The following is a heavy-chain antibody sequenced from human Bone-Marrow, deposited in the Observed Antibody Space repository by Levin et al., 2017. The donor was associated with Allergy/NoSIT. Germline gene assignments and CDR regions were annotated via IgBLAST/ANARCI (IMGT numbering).Heavy chain of an antibody. D-gene: IGHD2-21*02. V-gene: IGHV4-34*01. CDR2: INHSGST. CDR3: AREEPVEHIVVVTGRYNWFDP. J-gene: IGHJ5*02. Sequence: RSQTLSLTCAVYGGSFSGYYWSWIRQPPGKGLEWIGEINHSGSTNYNPSLKSRVTISVDTSKNQFSLKLSSVTAADTAVYYCAREEPVEHIVVVTGRYNWFDPWGQGTLVTVSS. CDR1: GGSFSGYY.